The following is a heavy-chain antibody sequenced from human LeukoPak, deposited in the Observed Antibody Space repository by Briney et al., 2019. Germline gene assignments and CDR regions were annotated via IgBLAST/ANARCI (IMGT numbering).Heavy chain of an antibody. V-gene: IGHV3-23*01. CDR3: AAVRGRKEMGDY. CDR2: ISDSGRRT. J-gene: IGHJ4*02. Sequence: GGSLRLSRAASGFNFANYGMSWLRQAPGKGLEWVSTISDSGRRTYYADPVKGRFTISRDNSKNSLYLQMTNLRAEDTALYYCAAVRGRKEMGDYWGQGTLVTVSS. D-gene: IGHD5-24*01. CDR1: GFNFANYG.